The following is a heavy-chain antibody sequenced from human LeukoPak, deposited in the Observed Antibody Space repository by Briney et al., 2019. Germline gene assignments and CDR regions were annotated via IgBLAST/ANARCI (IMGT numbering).Heavy chain of an antibody. CDR1: GFTFSSYG. CDR3: ARVTGEQQLVVAQLYYYYGMDV. V-gene: IGHV3-33*01. Sequence: GGSLRLSCAASGFTFSSYGMHWVRQAPGKGLEWVAVIWYDGSNKYYADSVKGRFTISRDNSKNTLYLQMNSLRAEDTAVYYCARVTGEQQLVVAQLYYYYGMDVWGKGTTVTVSS. D-gene: IGHD6-13*01. CDR2: IWYDGSNK. J-gene: IGHJ6*04.